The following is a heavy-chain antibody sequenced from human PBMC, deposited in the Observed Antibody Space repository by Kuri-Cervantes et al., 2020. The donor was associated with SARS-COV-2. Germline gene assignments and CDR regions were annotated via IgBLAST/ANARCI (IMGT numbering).Heavy chain of an antibody. J-gene: IGHJ6*02. D-gene: IGHD6-19*01. CDR3: ARVEVAGMSYGMDV. Sequence: ETLSLTCAASGFTVSGNYMSWVRQAPGKGLEWVSVIYSGGSTYYADSVKGRFTISRDNSKNTLYLQMNSLRAEDTAVYYCARVEVAGMSYGMDVWGQGTTVTVSS. CDR1: GFTVSGNY. CDR2: IYSGGST. V-gene: IGHV3-66*02.